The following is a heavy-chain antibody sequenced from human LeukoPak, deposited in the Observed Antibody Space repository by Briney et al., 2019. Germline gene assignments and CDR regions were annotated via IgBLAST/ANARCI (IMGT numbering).Heavy chain of an antibody. CDR2: IYYSGST. CDR1: GGSISGYY. Sequence: SETLSLTCTVSGGSISGYYWSWIRQPPGKGLEWIGYIYYSGSTNYNPSLKSRVTISVDTSKNQFSLKLSSVTAADTAVYYCARGRPEYRYYFDYWGQGTLVTVSS. J-gene: IGHJ4*02. D-gene: IGHD6-6*01. CDR3: ARGRPEYRYYFDY. V-gene: IGHV4-59*01.